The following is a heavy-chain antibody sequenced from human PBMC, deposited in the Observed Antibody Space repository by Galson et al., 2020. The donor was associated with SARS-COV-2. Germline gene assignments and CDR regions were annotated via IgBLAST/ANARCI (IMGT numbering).Heavy chain of an antibody. J-gene: IGHJ4*02. CDR2: IFYSGST. V-gene: IGHV4-31*03. Sequence: ASETLSLTCTVSGDSVSSAGYYCTWIRQHPGKGLEWIGYIFYSGSTHYNPSLNSRVTISVDPSKNQFSLKLNSVTAADTAVYYCARNYYGLGSFEYWGQGTLVTVSS. CDR1: GDSVSSAGYY. CDR3: ARNYYGLGSFEY. D-gene: IGHD3-10*01.